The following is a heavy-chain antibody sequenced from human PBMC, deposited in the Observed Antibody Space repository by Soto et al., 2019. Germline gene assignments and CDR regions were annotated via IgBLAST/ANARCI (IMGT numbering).Heavy chain of an antibody. CDR3: ARAMPRRNSIPCSWFDP. CDR1: GYTFTGYY. CDR2: INPNSGGT. Sequence: ASVKVSCKASGYTFTGYYMHWVRQAPGQGLEWMGWINPNSGGTNYAQKLQGRVTMTRDTSISTAYMELSRLRSDDTAVYYCARAMPRRNSIPCSWFDPWGQGTLVTVSS. J-gene: IGHJ5*02. D-gene: IGHD2-2*01. V-gene: IGHV1-2*02.